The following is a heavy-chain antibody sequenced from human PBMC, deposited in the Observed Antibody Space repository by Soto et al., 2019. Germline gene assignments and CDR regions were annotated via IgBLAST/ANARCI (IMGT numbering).Heavy chain of an antibody. Sequence: EVQLVESGGGLVQPGGSLRLSCAASGLPFSSHSMSWLRRAPGRGLGWVAKINPDGREKQSADSVRGRFTVSRDNTKNLVFLQMKGLRVDDTAVYYCARETWWRLDYWGQGNLVTVSS. V-gene: IGHV3-7*04. D-gene: IGHD2-15*01. J-gene: IGHJ4*02. CDR3: ARETWWRLDY. CDR2: INPDGREK. CDR1: GLPFSSHS.